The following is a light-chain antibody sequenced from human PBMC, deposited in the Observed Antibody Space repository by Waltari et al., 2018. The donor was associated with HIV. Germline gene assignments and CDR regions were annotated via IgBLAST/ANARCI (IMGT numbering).Light chain of an antibody. Sequence: DIQMTQSASSLSASVGDSMTITCRASQGVGDLVAWFQQKPGNAPKSLIYAASSLYSGVPSKFSGSGSETDFTLTIKSLQPEDFGTYYCQQYKTYPFTFGPGTKVDFK. CDR2: AAS. CDR1: QGVGDL. J-gene: IGKJ3*01. V-gene: IGKV1-16*02. CDR3: QQYKTYPFT.